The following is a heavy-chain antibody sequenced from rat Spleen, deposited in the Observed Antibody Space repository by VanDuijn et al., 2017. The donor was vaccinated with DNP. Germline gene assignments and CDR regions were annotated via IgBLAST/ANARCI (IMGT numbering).Heavy chain of an antibody. CDR3: ARDTTRSNSGAFAY. CDR1: GFIFSNYW. V-gene: IGHV5-31*01. J-gene: IGHJ3*01. CDR2: ISTGGGDT. Sequence: EVQLVESGGSPVQPGRSLKLSCVASGFIFSNYWMTWIRQAPGKGLEWVASISTGGGDTYYRDSMRGRFTISRDNAKNTLYLQMDSLRSEDTATYYCARDTTRSNSGAFAYWGQGTLVTVSS. D-gene: IGHD4-3*01.